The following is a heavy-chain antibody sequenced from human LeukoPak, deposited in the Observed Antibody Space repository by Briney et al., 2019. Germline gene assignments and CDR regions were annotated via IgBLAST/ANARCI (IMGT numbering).Heavy chain of an antibody. Sequence: PSETLSLTCTVSGGSISSSSYYWGWIRQPPGKGLEWIGSIYYSGSTYYNPSLKSRVTISVDTSKNQFSLKLSSVTAADTAVYYCAREVVDIVATIVAFDIWGQGTMVTVSS. J-gene: IGHJ3*02. D-gene: IGHD5-12*01. CDR3: AREVVDIVATIVAFDI. CDR1: GGSISSSSYY. V-gene: IGHV4-39*07. CDR2: IYYSGST.